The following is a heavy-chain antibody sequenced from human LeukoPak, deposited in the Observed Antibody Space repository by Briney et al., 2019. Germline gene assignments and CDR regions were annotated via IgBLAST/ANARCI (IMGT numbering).Heavy chain of an antibody. D-gene: IGHD3-22*01. J-gene: IGHJ4*02. Sequence: GGSLRLSCAASGFTFSSYAMHWVRQAPGKGLEWVAVISYDGSNKYYADSVKGRFTISRDNSKNRLYLQMNSLRAEDTAVYYCASLRGYYDSSGYYYTDYWGQGTLATVSS. V-gene: IGHV3-30-3*01. CDR2: ISYDGSNK. CDR3: ASLRGYYDSSGYYYTDY. CDR1: GFTFSSYA.